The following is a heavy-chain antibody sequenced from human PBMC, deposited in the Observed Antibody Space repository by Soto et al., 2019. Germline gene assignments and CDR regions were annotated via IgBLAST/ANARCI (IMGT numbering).Heavy chain of an antibody. CDR1: GGSFSGYY. V-gene: IGHV4-34*01. CDR2: INRVGST. Sequence: QVQLQQWGAGLLKPSETLSLTCAVYGGSFSGYYWSWIRQPPGKGLEWIGEINRVGSTNYNPSLNSRVTLSVDTSKNQFSLKLSSVTAADTAVYYCARGAGTMVRGALGYYYYGMDVWGQGTTVTVSS. J-gene: IGHJ6*02. D-gene: IGHD3-10*01. CDR3: ARGAGTMVRGALGYYYYGMDV.